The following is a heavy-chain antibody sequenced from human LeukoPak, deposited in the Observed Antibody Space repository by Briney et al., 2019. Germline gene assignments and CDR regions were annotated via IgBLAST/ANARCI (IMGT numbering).Heavy chain of an antibody. J-gene: IGHJ4*02. Sequence: SETLSLTCTVSGGSISSSSYYWGWVRQPPGKGLEWIGSIYYSGSTYYNPSLKSRVTISVDTSRNQFSLKLSAVTAADTAVYFFGRDRGYSYGAFDYWGQGTLVTVSS. D-gene: IGHD5-18*01. V-gene: IGHV4-39*07. CDR2: IYYSGST. CDR1: GGSISSSSYY. CDR3: GRDRGYSYGAFDY.